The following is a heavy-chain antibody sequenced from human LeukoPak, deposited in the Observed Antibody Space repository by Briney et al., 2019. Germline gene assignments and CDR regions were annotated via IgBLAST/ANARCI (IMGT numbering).Heavy chain of an antibody. V-gene: IGHV1-18*01. D-gene: IGHD3-22*01. Sequence: GASVKLSCKASGYTFTSYGISWVRQAPGQGLEWMGWISAYNGNTNYAQKLQGRVTMTTDTSTSTAYMELRSLRSDDTAVYYCARVHYYDSSGYYLVGFDYWGQGTLVTVSS. CDR1: GYTFTSYG. J-gene: IGHJ4*02. CDR2: ISAYNGNT. CDR3: ARVHYYDSSGYYLVGFDY.